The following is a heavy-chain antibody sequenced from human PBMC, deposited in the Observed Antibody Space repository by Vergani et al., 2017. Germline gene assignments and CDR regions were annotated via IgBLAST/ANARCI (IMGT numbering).Heavy chain of an antibody. Sequence: EVQLVESRGGLVKPGGSLRLSCAASGFTFSSYSMNWVRQAPGKGLEWVSSISSSSSYIYYADSVKGRFTISRDNAKNSLYLQMNSLRAEDTAVYYCARGGTPYYYYYMDVWGKGTTVTVSS. CDR3: ARGGTPYYYYYMDV. D-gene: IGHD1-26*01. CDR1: GFTFSSYS. V-gene: IGHV3-21*01. J-gene: IGHJ6*03. CDR2: ISSSSSYI.